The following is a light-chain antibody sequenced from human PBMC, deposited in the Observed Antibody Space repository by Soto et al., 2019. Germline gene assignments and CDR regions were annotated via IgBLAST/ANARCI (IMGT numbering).Light chain of an antibody. J-gene: IGKJ3*01. Sequence: DVQMTQSPSSLSASIGDRVTITCRASQDINSYLAWFQQKPGKAPKCLINAASTLQSGVSSRFSGSGSRTDFTLTISSLQPEDFATYFCQQDIIYPFTFGPGTNVAIK. CDR3: QQDIIYPFT. CDR1: QDINSY. V-gene: IGKV1-16*01. CDR2: AAS.